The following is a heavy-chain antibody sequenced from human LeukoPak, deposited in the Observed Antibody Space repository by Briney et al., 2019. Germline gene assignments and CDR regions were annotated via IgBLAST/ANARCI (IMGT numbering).Heavy chain of an antibody. CDR3: TRLHDYGHCYYYYGMDV. V-gene: IGHV3-73*01. Sequence: GGSLRLSCAASGFTFSGSAMHWVRQASGKGLEWVGRIRSKANSYATAYAASVKGRFTISRDDSKNTAYLQMNSLKTEDTAVYYCTRLHDYGHCYYYYGMDVWGQGTTVTVSS. D-gene: IGHD4-17*01. J-gene: IGHJ6*02. CDR2: IRSKANSYAT. CDR1: GFTFSGSA.